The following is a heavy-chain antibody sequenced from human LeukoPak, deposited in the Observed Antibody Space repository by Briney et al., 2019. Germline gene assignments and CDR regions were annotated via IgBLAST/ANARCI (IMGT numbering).Heavy chain of an antibody. Sequence: SETLSLTCDVSGVSISGTNYYWCWIRQPPGMGLEWIGSIHYRLPTFYNPLLKSRVTISVDTSKNQISLRLRSVTAADTAVYYCARHEEEDGYNAKTPDYWGQGTLVTVSS. D-gene: IGHD5-24*01. CDR3: ARHEEEDGYNAKTPDY. CDR1: GVSISGTNYY. V-gene: IGHV4-39*01. CDR2: IHYRLPT. J-gene: IGHJ4*02.